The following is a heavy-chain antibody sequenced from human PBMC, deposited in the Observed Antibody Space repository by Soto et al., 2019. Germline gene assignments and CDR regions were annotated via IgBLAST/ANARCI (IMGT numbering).Heavy chain of an antibody. CDR3: AGLKYYDTSDYLAY. Sequence: SETLSLTCAVYGGSFSGYYWTWIRQPPGTGLEWIGEINHSGSTNYNPPLKSRVTISVDTSKNQFSLKLTSVTAADTAVYYCAGLKYYDTSDYLAYWGQGTLVTVSS. CDR2: INHSGST. D-gene: IGHD3-22*01. J-gene: IGHJ4*02. CDR1: GGSFSGYY. V-gene: IGHV4-34*01.